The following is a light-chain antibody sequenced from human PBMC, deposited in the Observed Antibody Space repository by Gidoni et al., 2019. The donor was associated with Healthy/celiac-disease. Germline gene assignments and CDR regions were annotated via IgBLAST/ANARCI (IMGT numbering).Light chain of an antibody. J-gene: IGKJ4*01. CDR3: QQYYSTPLT. V-gene: IGKV4-1*01. CDR2: WAS. Sequence: DIVMTQSPDSLAVSLGERATIICKSSQSVLYSSNNKNYLAWYQQKPGQPPKLLIYWASTRESGVPDRFSCSGSGTDFTLTISSLQAEDVAVYYCQQYYSTPLTFGGGTKVEIK. CDR1: QSVLYSSNNKNY.